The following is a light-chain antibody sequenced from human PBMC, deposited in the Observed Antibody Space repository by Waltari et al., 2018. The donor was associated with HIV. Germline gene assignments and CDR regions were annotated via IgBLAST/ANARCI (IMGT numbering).Light chain of an antibody. V-gene: IGLV1-40*01. Sequence: QSVLTQPPSVSGAPGQKVTVSCTGSSSNIGEGYDVHWYQQFPGTAPKLLVYGNGNRPSGVPDRFSASKACTAASLAITGLQADDEADYYCQSFDKSLRDTVVFGGGTKVSVL. CDR2: GNG. CDR1: SSNIGEGYD. J-gene: IGLJ2*01. CDR3: QSFDKSLRDTVV.